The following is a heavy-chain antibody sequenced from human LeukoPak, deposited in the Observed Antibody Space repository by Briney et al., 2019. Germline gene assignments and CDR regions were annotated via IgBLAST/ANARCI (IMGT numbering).Heavy chain of an antibody. J-gene: IGHJ4*02. CDR2: ITWNSGRI. V-gene: IGHV3-9*01. CDR3: AKDRTAYSYGSIDH. D-gene: IGHD5-18*01. Sequence: QPGGSLRLSCAASGFKYDDHAMHWVRQAPGKGLEWVSGITWNSGRIGYADSVKGRFTISRDNAKNSLYLQVNSLREEDTALYYCAKDRTAYSYGSIDHWGQGTLVTVSS. CDR1: GFKYDDHA.